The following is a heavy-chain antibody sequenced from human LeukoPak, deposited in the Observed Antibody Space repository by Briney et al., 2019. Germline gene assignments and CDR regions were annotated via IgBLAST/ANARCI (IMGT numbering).Heavy chain of an antibody. D-gene: IGHD3-9*01. CDR3: ARGITYYDILTGRAPSYYMDV. CDR2: IYTSGST. CDR1: GGSISSYY. Sequence: SETLSLTCTVSGGSISSYYWSWIRQPAGKGLEWIARIYTSGSTNYNPSLKSRVTMSVDTSKNQFCLKLSSVTAADTAVYYCARGITYYDILTGRAPSYYMDVWGKGTTVTVSS. V-gene: IGHV4-4*07. J-gene: IGHJ6*03.